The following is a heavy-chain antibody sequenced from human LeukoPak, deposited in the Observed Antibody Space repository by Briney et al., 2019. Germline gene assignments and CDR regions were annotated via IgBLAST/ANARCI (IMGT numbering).Heavy chain of an antibody. D-gene: IGHD3-22*01. CDR2: IYYSGST. CDR1: GGSISSSSYY. CDR3: ARTVSGYPPSAEYFQH. J-gene: IGHJ1*01. Sequence: TETLSLTCTVSGGSISSSSYYWGWIRQPPGKGLEWIGSIYYSGSTYYNPSLKSRVTISVDTSKTQFSLKLSSVTAADTAVYYCARTVSGYPPSAEYFQHWGQGTLVTVSS. V-gene: IGHV4-39*01.